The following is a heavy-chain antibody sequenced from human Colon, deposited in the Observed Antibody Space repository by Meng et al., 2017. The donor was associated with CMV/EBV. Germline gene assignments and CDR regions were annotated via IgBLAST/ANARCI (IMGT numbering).Heavy chain of an antibody. CDR3: ARANDFGSGMAFDP. J-gene: IGHJ5*02. CDR2: INTDGTVT. D-gene: IGHD3-10*01. Sequence: ASGFTFNRSWIHWVRQAPGKGPVWVSVINTDGTVTRYADSVKGRFTISRDNTKNTLFLQMNSLRAEDTAVYYCARANDFGSGMAFDPWGQGTLVTVSS. CDR1: GFTFNRSW. V-gene: IGHV3-74*01.